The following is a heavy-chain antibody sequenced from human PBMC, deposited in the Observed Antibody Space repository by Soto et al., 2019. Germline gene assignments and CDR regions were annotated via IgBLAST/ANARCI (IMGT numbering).Heavy chain of an antibody. D-gene: IGHD1-7*01. CDR3: ASRDPGTSVDY. V-gene: IGHV4-4*02. Sequence: SETLSLTCAVSGGPFTSNNWWTWVRQPPGQGLEWIGEIYRTGSTNYNPSLKSRVTISLDKSENQFSLKVTSLTAADTAVYYCASRDPGTSVDYWGQGTWGTVSS. CDR2: IYRTGST. CDR1: GGPFTSNNW. J-gene: IGHJ4*02.